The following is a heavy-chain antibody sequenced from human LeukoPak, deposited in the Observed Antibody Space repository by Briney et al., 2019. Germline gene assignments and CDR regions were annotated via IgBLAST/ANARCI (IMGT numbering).Heavy chain of an antibody. D-gene: IGHD4-17*01. J-gene: IGHJ4*02. Sequence: GRSLRLFCAASVFTFSSYGMHWVRQAPGKGLEWVAVIWYDRSNKYYADSVKGRFTISRDNSKNTLYLQMNSLRAEDTAVYYCARGFGGDYEFDYWGQGTLVTVSS. V-gene: IGHV3-33*01. CDR1: VFTFSSYG. CDR2: IWYDRSNK. CDR3: ARGFGGDYEFDY.